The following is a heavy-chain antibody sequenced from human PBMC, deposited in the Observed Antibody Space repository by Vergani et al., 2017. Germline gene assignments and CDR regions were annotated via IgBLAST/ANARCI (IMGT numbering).Heavy chain of an antibody. V-gene: IGHV4-59*01. D-gene: IGHD3-3*01. Sequence: QVQLQESGPGLVKSSETLSLTCTISGRSISAFYWSWIRLAPGKGLEWIGYIDYTGKTRYNVALNSRPTLTFYTAQNQISLRLSSVTSADTALYFCARERVNYMDVWGKGTTVIVSS. J-gene: IGHJ6*03. CDR2: IDYTGKT. CDR3: ARERVNYMDV. CDR1: GRSISAFY.